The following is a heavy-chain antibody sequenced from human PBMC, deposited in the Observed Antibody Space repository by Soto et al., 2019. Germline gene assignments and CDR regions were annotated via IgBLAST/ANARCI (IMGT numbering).Heavy chain of an antibody. V-gene: IGHV3-23*01. CDR3: AKARARGYSGYLLFDY. D-gene: IGHD5-12*01. CDR2: ISGSGGST. Sequence: GGSLRLSCAASGFTFSSYAMSWVRQAPGKGLEWVSAISGSGGSTYYADSVKGRFTISRDKSKNTLYLQMNSLRAEDTAVYYCAKARARGYSGYLLFDYWGQGTLVTVSS. CDR1: GFTFSSYA. J-gene: IGHJ4*02.